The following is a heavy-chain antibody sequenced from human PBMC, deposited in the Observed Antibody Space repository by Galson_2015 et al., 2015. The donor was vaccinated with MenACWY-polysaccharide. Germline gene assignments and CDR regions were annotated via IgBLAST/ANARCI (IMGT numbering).Heavy chain of an antibody. Sequence: SLRLSCAASGFTFSSCAMSWVRQAPGKGLEWVSGISGSGGTTYYADSAKGRFTISRDNSKNTLYLQMNSLRAEDTAVYYCAKRMTTVGAFDIWGHGTMVTVSS. CDR2: ISGSGGTT. J-gene: IGHJ3*02. CDR1: GFTFSSCA. CDR3: AKRMTTVGAFDI. V-gene: IGHV3-23*01. D-gene: IGHD4-23*01.